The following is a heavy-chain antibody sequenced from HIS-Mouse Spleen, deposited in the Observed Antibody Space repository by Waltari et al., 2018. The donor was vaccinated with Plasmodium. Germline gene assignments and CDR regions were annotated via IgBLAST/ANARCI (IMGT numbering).Heavy chain of an antibody. V-gene: IGHV4-34*01. J-gene: IGHJ2*01. D-gene: IGHD3-10*01. Sequence: QVQLQQWGAGLLKPSETLSLTCAVYGGSFSGYYWSWIRQPPGKGLEWIGEINHSGSTNYHPSLKGRVTISVDTSKNQFSLKLSSVTAADTAVYYCARGLRGHYWYFDLWGRGTLVTVSS. CDR3: ARGLRGHYWYFDL. CDR1: GGSFSGYY. CDR2: INHSGST.